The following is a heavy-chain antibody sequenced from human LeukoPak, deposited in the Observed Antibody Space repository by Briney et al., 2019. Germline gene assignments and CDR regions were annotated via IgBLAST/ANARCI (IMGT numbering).Heavy chain of an antibody. V-gene: IGHV5-51*01. CDR1: GYSFTSYW. CDR2: IYPGDSDT. Sequence: GESLKISCKGSGYSFTSYWIGWVRQMPGKGLEWMGIIYPGDSDTRYSPSFQGHAPISAGKSTSTAYLQWRSLKASDTAMYYCARRSSGWYKDYWGQGTLVTASS. CDR3: ARRSSGWYKDY. J-gene: IGHJ4*02. D-gene: IGHD6-19*01.